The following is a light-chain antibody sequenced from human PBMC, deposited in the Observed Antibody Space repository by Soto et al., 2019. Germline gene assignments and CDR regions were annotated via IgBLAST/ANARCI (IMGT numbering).Light chain of an antibody. CDR1: SSNIGSHN. Sequence: QAVVTQPPSASGTPGQRVTISCSGSSSNIGSHNLYWYQQFPGTAPKLLIYKNFQRPSGVPDRFSGSRSGTSASLAISGLRSEDEADYYCAAWDDSLSGRVFGGGTKLTVL. V-gene: IGLV1-47*01. CDR3: AAWDDSLSGRV. CDR2: KNF. J-gene: IGLJ2*01.